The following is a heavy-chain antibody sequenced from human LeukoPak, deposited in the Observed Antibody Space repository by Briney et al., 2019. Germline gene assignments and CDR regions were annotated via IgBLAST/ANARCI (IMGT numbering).Heavy chain of an antibody. Sequence: GGSLRLSCAGAGLSNSDYGMSWVRQAPGKGLEWVAGIDWNGDASSYSDSVKGRFTISRDNAENSLYLEMNSLRDDDTALYFCARDLSATWYSLAYWGQGTLVTVSS. CDR3: ARDLSATWYSLAY. D-gene: IGHD2-15*01. V-gene: IGHV3-20*04. J-gene: IGHJ4*02. CDR1: GLSNSDYG. CDR2: IDWNGDAS.